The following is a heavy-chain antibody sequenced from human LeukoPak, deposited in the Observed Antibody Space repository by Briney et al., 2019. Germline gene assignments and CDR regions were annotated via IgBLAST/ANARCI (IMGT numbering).Heavy chain of an antibody. J-gene: IGHJ5*02. D-gene: IGHD3-10*01. Sequence: GASVKVSCKASGGTFSSYAISSVRQAPGQGLEWMGRIIPILGIANYAQKFQGRVTMTKDTSTSTVYMELSSLRSEDTAVYYCAGGVIITKRSGILDPWGQGTLVTVSS. CDR1: GGTFSSYA. CDR3: AGGVIITKRSGILDP. V-gene: IGHV1-69*04. CDR2: IIPILGIA.